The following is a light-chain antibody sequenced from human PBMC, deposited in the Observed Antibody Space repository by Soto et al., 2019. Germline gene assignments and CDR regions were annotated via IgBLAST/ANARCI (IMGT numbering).Light chain of an antibody. CDR3: QKSYCTPYT. CDR1: QSISSY. V-gene: IGKV1-39*01. CDR2: AAS. Sequence: DIQMTQSPSSLSASVGDRVTITCRASQSISSYLNWYQQKPGKAPKRLIDAASSLRSGVPSRFSGSGSGTDFPLTISSLQPEDFATYYCQKSYCTPYTFGQGTKLQIK. J-gene: IGKJ2*01.